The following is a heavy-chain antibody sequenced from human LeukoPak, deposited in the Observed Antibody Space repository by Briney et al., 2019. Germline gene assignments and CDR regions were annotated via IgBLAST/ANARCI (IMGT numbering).Heavy chain of an antibody. CDR1: GFTVSSNY. CDR2: IYSGGST. Sequence: PGGSLRLSCAASGFTVSSNYMSWVRQAPGKGLEWVSVIYSGGSTYYADSVKGRFTISRDNSENTLYLQMNSLRAEDTAVYYCARAMEYSSGWFDYWGQGTLATVSS. J-gene: IGHJ4*02. CDR3: ARAMEYSSGWFDY. V-gene: IGHV3-66*01. D-gene: IGHD6-19*01.